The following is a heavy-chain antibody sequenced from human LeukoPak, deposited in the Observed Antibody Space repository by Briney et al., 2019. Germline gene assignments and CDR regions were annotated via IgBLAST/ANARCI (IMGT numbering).Heavy chain of an antibody. CDR3: ARGGSYGDYFDY. D-gene: IGHD4-17*01. J-gene: IGHJ4*02. Sequence: SVKVSYKASGGTFNSYAISWVRQAPGQGLEWMGRIIPILGIANYAQKFQGRVTITADKSTSTAYMELSSLRSEDTAVYYCARGGSYGDYFDYWGQGTLVTVSS. CDR2: IIPILGIA. V-gene: IGHV1-69*04. CDR1: GGTFNSYA.